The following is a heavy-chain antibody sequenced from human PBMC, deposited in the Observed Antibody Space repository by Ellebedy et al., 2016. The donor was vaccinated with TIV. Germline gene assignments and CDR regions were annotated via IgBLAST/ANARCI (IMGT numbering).Heavy chain of an antibody. CDR2: VYFSGRP. J-gene: IGHJ4*01. Sequence: MPSETLSLTCTVSGVSLKNRNYYWGWIRQPPGQGLQWIGNVYFSGRPYENPSLKSRVGLSMDTSQNQLSPHLRSVTAADTAVYFCARLTKGMELWLPPNYFDSWGHGVPVAVSS. CDR3: ARLTKGMELWLPPNYFDS. V-gene: IGHV4-39*01. CDR1: GVSLKNRNYY. D-gene: IGHD6-19*01.